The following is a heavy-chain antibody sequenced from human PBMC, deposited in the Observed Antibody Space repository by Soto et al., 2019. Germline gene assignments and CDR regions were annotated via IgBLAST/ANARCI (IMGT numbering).Heavy chain of an antibody. J-gene: IGHJ4*02. D-gene: IGHD6-25*01. CDR1: GFTFSSYA. CDR2: ISGSGGST. CDR3: ANIPLAAAGPPPFGY. V-gene: IGHV3-23*01. Sequence: EVQLLESGGGLVQPGGSLRLSCAASGFTFSSYAMSWVRQAPGKGLEWVSAISGSGGSTYYADSVKGRFTISRDNSKNPLDLQRTSRRAEATAVYYWANIPLAAAGPPPFGYGGQGPLVPLPS.